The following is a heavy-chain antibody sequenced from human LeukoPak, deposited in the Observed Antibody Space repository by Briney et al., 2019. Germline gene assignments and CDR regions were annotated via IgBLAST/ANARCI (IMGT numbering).Heavy chain of an antibody. V-gene: IGHV4-59*02. Sequence: SETLSPTCTVSGGSVSSYYWSWIRQPPGKGLEWIGYIYYSGSTNYNPSLKSRVTISVDTSKNQFSLKLSSVTAADTAVYYCARDVGYYFDYWGQGTLVTVSS. CDR2: IYYSGST. J-gene: IGHJ4*02. CDR3: ARDVGYYFDY. CDR1: GGSVSSYY.